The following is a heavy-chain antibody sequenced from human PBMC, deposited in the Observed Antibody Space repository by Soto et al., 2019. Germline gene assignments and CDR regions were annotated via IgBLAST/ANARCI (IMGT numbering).Heavy chain of an antibody. V-gene: IGHV3-72*01. CDR2: TVNKDFSYTT. CDR1: EFSLSGQY. D-gene: IGHD2-2*01. CDR3: VRERYAGFEY. J-gene: IGHJ4*02. Sequence: EGQLVESGGGLVQPGGSLRLSCTSSEFSLSGQYLDWVRQAPGQGLEWVGRTVNKDFSYTTEYAAAVKGRFTISRDDSENSLSLQMTSLRTEDTAVYYCVRERYAGFEYWGQGALVTVSS.